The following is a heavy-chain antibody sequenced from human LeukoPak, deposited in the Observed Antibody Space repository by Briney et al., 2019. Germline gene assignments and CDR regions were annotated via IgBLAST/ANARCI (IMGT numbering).Heavy chain of an antibody. CDR3: ARRFGYFDWLGDWYFDL. Sequence: GGSLRLSCAASGFTFSSYSMNWVRQAPGKGLEWVSSISSSSSYIYYADSVKGRFTISRDNAKNSLYLQMNSLRAEDTAVYYCARRFGYFDWLGDWYFDLWGRGTLVTVSS. CDR2: ISSSSSYI. J-gene: IGHJ2*01. CDR1: GFTFSSYS. V-gene: IGHV3-21*04. D-gene: IGHD3-9*01.